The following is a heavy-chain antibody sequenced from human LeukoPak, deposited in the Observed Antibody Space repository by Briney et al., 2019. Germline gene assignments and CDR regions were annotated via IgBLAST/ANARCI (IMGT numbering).Heavy chain of an antibody. CDR2: VSGSGGST. CDR1: GFTFSSYA. CDR3: AKDLDIVATITGN. V-gene: IGHV3-23*01. D-gene: IGHD5-12*01. J-gene: IGHJ4*02. Sequence: PGGSLRLSCAASGFTFSSYAMSWVRQAPGKGLEWVSGVSGSGGSTYYADSVKGRFTISRHNSKNTLYLQMNSLRAEDTAVYYCAKDLDIVATITGNWGQGTLVTVSS.